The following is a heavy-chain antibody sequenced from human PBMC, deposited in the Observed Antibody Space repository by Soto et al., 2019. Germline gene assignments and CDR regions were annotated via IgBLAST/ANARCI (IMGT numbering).Heavy chain of an antibody. V-gene: IGHV1-3*05. J-gene: IGHJ6*02. D-gene: IGHD2-15*01. CDR1: GYTFTSYA. CDR2: INAGNGNT. CDR3: ASSYCSGGSCYDYYYGIDV. Sequence: QVQLVQSGAEEKKPGASVKVSCKASGYTFTSYAMHWVRQAPGHRLEWMGWINAGNGNTKYSQKIQGRVTITRDTSASTAYMELSSLRAEDTAVYYCASSYCSGGSCYDYYYGIDVWGQGPTGNVSS.